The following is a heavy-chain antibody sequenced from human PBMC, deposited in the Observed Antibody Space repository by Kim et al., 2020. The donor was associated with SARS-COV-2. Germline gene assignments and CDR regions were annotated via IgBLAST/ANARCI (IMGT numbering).Heavy chain of an antibody. CDR3: SREATMVRGVSGQYYFDY. V-gene: IGHV3-11*06. Sequence: GGSLRLSCAASGFTFSDYYMSWIRQAPGKGLEWVSYISSSSSYTNYADSVEGRFTISRDNSKNSLYLQMNRLRAEDAAVYYCSREATMVRGVSGQYYFDYWGQGTLVSVSS. CDR1: GFTFSDYY. D-gene: IGHD3-10*01. J-gene: IGHJ4*02. CDR2: ISSSSSYT.